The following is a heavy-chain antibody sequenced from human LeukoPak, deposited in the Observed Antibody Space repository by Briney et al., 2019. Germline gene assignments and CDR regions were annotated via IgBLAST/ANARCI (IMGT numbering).Heavy chain of an antibody. Sequence: GRSLRLSCAASGFTFDDYAMHWVRHAPGKGLEWGSGISWNRGSIGYADSVKGRFTISRDNAKNSLYLQMNSLRAEDTALYYCAKGRGPYYYYGMDHWGQGTLVTVSS. V-gene: IGHV3-9*01. CDR3: AKGRGPYYYYGMDH. CDR2: ISWNRGSI. J-gene: IGHJ6*02. CDR1: GFTFDDYA. D-gene: IGHD1-26*01.